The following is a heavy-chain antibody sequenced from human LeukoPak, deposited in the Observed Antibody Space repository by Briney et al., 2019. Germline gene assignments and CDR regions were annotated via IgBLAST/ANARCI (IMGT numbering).Heavy chain of an antibody. V-gene: IGHV3-49*03. Sequence: RSLRLHGSASRFTFDDYAVSWFRQAPGKGLEWVGFIRSKAFGGTPEYAASVRGRFTISRDDSKSIAYLQICRIEREDTFWCDCSGNTVTVHFDYWSQGTLVTVSS. CDR3: SGNTVTVHFDY. D-gene: IGHD4-17*01. CDR2: IRSKAFGGTP. CDR1: RFTFDDYA. J-gene: IGHJ4*02.